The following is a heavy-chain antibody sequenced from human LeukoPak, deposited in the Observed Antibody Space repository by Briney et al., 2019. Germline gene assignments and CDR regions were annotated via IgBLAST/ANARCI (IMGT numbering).Heavy chain of an antibody. D-gene: IGHD6-19*01. CDR1: GFPFNIQD. V-gene: IGHV3-23*01. CDR2: IIADGGAT. CDR3: GKGRVSE. J-gene: IGHJ4*02. Sequence: GGSLRLSWAASGFPFNIQDMRWVRQAPGKGLEWVSSIIADGGATFYADSVRGRFTISRDNSRNTLDLQMNSLRVEDTAVYYCGKGRVSEWGQGTLVTVSS.